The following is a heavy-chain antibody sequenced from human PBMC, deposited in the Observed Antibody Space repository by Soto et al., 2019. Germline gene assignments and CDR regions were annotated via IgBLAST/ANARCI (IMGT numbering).Heavy chain of an antibody. CDR1: GFTFSSYG. V-gene: IGHV3-30*18. CDR3: AKDRDLWFGDNEGY. D-gene: IGHD3-10*01. Sequence: GGSLRLSCAASGFTFSSYGMHWVRQAPGKGLEWVAVISYDGSNKYYADSVKGRFTISRDNSKNTLYLQMNSLRAEDTAVYYCAKDRDLWFGDNEGYWGQGTLVTVSS. CDR2: ISYDGSNK. J-gene: IGHJ4*02.